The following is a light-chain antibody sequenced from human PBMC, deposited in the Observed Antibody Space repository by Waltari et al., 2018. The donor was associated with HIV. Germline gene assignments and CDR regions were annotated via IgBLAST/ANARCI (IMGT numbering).Light chain of an antibody. V-gene: IGLV3-25*03. CDR2: AGT. Sequence: SYELTQPPSVSVSPDQTATITCSGAALAKQHSYWYQQNAGQAPLLVIFAGTERPSGSPERFSGTRSETTVTLTIAGVQAEDEADYYCESADSTGSYYVFGRGTRLTVL. J-gene: IGLJ2*01. CDR1: ALAKQH. CDR3: ESADSTGSYYV.